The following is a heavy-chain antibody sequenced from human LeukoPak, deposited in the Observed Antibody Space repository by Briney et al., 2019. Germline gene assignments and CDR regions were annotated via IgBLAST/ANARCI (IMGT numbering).Heavy chain of an antibody. CDR3: VKETVTAYYYGMDV. J-gene: IGHJ6*02. CDR1: GFTFSSYA. CDR2: ISSNGGST. D-gene: IGHD4-11*01. V-gene: IGHV3-64D*09. Sequence: GGSLRPSCAASGFTFSSYAMHWVRQAPGKGLEYVSAISSNGGSTYYADSVKGRFTISRDNSKNTLYLQMSSLRAEDTAVYYCVKETVTAYYYGMDVWGQGTTVTVSS.